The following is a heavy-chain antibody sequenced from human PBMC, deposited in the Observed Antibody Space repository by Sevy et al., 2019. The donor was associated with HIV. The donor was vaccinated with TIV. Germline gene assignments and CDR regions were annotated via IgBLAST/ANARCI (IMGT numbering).Heavy chain of an antibody. J-gene: IGHJ6*02. Sequence: GGSLRLSCAASGFTFSSYWMHWVRQAPGKGLEWVSVIYSGGSTYYADSVKGRFTISRDNSKNTLYLQMNSLRAEDTAVYYCARVPTYYDFWSGSAVYYGMDVWGQGTTVTVSS. CDR1: GFTFSSYW. V-gene: IGHV3-53*01. CDR2: IYSGGST. D-gene: IGHD3-3*01. CDR3: ARVPTYYDFWSGSAVYYGMDV.